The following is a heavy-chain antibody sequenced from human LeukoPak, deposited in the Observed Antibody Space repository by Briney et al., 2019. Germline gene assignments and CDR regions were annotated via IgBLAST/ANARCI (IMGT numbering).Heavy chain of an antibody. V-gene: IGHV3-74*01. CDR2: INSDGSTT. J-gene: IGHJ4*02. D-gene: IGHD1-26*01. CDR3: AREGDSGSYRDDY. CDR1: GFTFSSHW. Sequence: QPGGSLRLSCAASGFTFSSHWMHWVRQAPGKGLVWVSRINSDGSTTTYADSVKGRFTISRDNANNTLYLQMSSLRAEDTAVYYCAREGDSGSYRDDYWGQGTLVTVSS.